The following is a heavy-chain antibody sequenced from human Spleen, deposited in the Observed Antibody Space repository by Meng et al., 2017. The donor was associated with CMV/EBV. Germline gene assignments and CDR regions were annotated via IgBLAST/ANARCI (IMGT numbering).Heavy chain of an antibody. D-gene: IGHD6-25*01. Sequence: SETLSLTCAVYGTSFSDFSWTWIRQSSGRGLEWIGQISHSGDTYYNPSLRGRVTMSVDPSKEQFSLKLKFLSGADTGIYYCVAEADYWGQGTPVTVSS. J-gene: IGHJ4*02. V-gene: IGHV4-34*01. CDR3: VAEADY. CDR1: GTSFSDFS. CDR2: ISHSGDT.